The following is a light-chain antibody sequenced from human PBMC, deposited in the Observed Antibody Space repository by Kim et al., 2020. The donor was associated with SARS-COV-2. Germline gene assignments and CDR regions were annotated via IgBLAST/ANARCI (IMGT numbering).Light chain of an antibody. CDR1: ESVRYN. Sequence: LSPGERVTLSCTTSESVRYNLAWFQQQPGQAPRLLIQDASTRATGVPARFSGSGSGAKFTLSISSIQPEDFGVYYCQQYYSWPLSFGGGTKVDIK. J-gene: IGKJ4*01. CDR3: QQYYSWPLS. CDR2: DAS. V-gene: IGKV3-15*01.